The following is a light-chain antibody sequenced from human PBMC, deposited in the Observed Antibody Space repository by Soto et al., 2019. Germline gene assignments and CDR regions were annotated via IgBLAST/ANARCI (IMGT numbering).Light chain of an antibody. CDR3: QQSFSSPPIP. V-gene: IGKV1-39*01. CDR2: VAS. J-gene: IGKJ5*01. Sequence: DIQMTQSPSSLSASLGDTVTISCRASQNIENYLHWYQQKAGKAPECLIYVASVLKDGVSSRFSGSGYETDFTLTIANLQPEDFAMYYCQQSFSSPPIPFGQGTRL. CDR1: QNIENY.